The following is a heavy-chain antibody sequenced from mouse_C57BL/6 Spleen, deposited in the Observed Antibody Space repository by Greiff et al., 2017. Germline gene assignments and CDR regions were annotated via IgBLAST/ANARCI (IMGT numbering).Heavy chain of an antibody. D-gene: IGHD1-1*01. J-gene: IGHJ2*01. V-gene: IGHV1-69*01. CDR3: LYYYGSSYFDY. CDR2: IDPSDSYT. CDR1: GYTFTSYW. Sequence: VQLQQPGAELVMPGASVKLSCKASGYTFTSYWMHWVKQRPGQSLEWIGEIDPSDSYTNYNQKFKGKATLTVDTSSSTAYMQLSSLPSEDSAVYYCLYYYGSSYFDYWGQGTTLTVSS.